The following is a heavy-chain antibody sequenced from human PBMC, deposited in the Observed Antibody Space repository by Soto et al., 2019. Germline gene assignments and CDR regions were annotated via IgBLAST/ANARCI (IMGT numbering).Heavy chain of an antibody. D-gene: IGHD2-15*01. V-gene: IGHV2-5*02. Sequence: QITFKESGPTLVKHTQTRTLTCTFSGFSLSTSGVGVGCIRQPPGKAMEWLALIYWDDDKRDSPSLTSRITLTKNTSKNQVVLTPTNMEPVDRATYYCAQVLVVVAKYGMYVWGQGTTVTVSS. CDR2: IYWDDDK. J-gene: IGHJ6*02. CDR1: GFSLSTSGVG. CDR3: AQVLVVVAKYGMYV.